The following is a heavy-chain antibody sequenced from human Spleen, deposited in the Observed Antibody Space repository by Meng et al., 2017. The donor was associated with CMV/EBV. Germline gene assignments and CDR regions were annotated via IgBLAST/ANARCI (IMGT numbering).Heavy chain of an antibody. CDR2: FKGTTDGGTT. J-gene: IGHJ4*02. V-gene: IGHV3-15*01. D-gene: IGHD3-22*01. CDR3: LYYYDSSGYVDY. Sequence: SGFTFSNARMSWVRQAPGKGLEWVGRFKGTTDGGTTDYAAPVKGRFSISRDDSKKTLHLQINSLKTEDTAVYFCLYYYDSSGYVDYWGQGTLVTVSS. CDR1: GFTFSNAR.